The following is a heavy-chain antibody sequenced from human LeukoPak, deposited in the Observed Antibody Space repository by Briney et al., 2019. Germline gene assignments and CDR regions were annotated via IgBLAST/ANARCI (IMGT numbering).Heavy chain of an antibody. D-gene: IGHD1-1*01. CDR3: AREGRIERGTFDY. J-gene: IGHJ4*02. CDR1: GGTFSSYA. CDR2: IIPIFGTA. Sequence: ASVKVSCKASGGTFSSYAISWVRQAPGQGLEWMGGIIPIFGTANYAQKFQGRVTITTDESTSTAYMELSSLRSEDTAVYYCAREGRIERGTFDYWGQGTLVTVSS. V-gene: IGHV1-69*05.